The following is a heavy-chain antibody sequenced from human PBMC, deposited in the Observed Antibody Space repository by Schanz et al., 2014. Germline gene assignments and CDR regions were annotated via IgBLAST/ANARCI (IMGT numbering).Heavy chain of an antibody. J-gene: IGHJ5*02. CDR2: INSDGSRA. V-gene: IGHV3-74*01. D-gene: IGHD3-10*01. CDR3: TRGAGSKSYSLSYDA. Sequence: EVQLVESGGGLVQPGGSLRLSCAASGFTFSSYWLHWVRQAPGKGLVWISRINSDGSRASYADSVKGRFTISRDNSKNTLYLQMNSLRAEDSAVYFCTRGAGSKSYSLSYDAWGQGTLVTVSS. CDR1: GFTFSSYW.